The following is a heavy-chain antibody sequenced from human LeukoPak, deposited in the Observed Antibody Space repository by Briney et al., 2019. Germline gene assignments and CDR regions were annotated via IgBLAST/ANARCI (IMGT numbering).Heavy chain of an antibody. J-gene: IGHJ4*02. Sequence: PGRSLRLSCAASGFTFRSYSTHSGRQAPGKGLERVSVISFEGSNTYSADSVKDQFTISRDNSKDTLYLQMNSLRARGTAVYYCAKDTEDFDIWGQGTMVTVSS. CDR2: ISFEGSNT. CDR3: AKDTEDFDI. CDR1: GFTFRSYS. V-gene: IGHV3-30*18.